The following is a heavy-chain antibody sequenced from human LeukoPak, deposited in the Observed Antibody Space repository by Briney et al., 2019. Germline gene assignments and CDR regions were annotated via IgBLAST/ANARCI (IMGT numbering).Heavy chain of an antibody. D-gene: IGHD1-26*01. Sequence: ASVKVFCKASGYTFTSYGVVWVRQAPGQGLEWMGWISGYNGKTSYAQESQGRATMTTDKSTSTAYMELRRLTFDDTAVYYCARGSWEEEYYFYYGMDVWGQGTTVIVSS. CDR1: GYTFTSYG. CDR2: ISGYNGKT. J-gene: IGHJ6*02. V-gene: IGHV1-18*04. CDR3: ARGSWEEEYYFYYGMDV.